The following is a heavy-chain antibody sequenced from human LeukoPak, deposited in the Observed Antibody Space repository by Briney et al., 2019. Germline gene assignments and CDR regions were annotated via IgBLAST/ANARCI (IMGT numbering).Heavy chain of an antibody. J-gene: IGHJ4*02. V-gene: IGHV1-69*05. CDR2: IIPIFGTA. CDR1: GGTFSSYA. Sequence: SVKVSCKASGGTFSSYAISWVRQAPGQGLEWMGRIIPIFGTANYAQKFQGRVTITTDESTSTAYMELSSLRSEDTAVYYCARGYDYGDYVYHYWGQGTLVTVSS. CDR3: ARGYDYGDYVYHY. D-gene: IGHD4-17*01.